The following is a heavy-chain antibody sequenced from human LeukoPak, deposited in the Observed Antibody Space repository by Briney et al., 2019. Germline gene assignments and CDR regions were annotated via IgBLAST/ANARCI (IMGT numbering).Heavy chain of an antibody. J-gene: IGHJ4*02. Sequence: GGSLRLSCAASGFTFGSYAMTWVRQAPGKGLEWVSGITGSGGDTYYVESVRGRFSISRDNSKNTVSLQMNSLRAEDTAVYYCATEKYGDYGLYFDYWGQGTLVTVSS. CDR3: ATEKYGDYGLYFDY. CDR2: ITGSGGDT. CDR1: GFTFGSYA. D-gene: IGHD4-17*01. V-gene: IGHV3-23*01.